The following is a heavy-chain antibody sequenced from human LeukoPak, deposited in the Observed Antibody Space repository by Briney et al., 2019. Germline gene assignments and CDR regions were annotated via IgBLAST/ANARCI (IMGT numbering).Heavy chain of an antibody. V-gene: IGHV4-34*01. D-gene: IGHD3-22*01. CDR1: GGSFSGYY. J-gene: IGHJ5*02. CDR2: INHSGST. Sequence: PSETLSLTCAVYGGSFSGYYWSWIRQPPGKGLEWIGEINHSGSTNYNLSLKSRVTISVDTSKNQFSLKLSSVTAADTAVYYCARGRRRYYYDSSGYGNWFDPWGQGTLVTVSS. CDR3: ARGRRRYYYDSSGYGNWFDP.